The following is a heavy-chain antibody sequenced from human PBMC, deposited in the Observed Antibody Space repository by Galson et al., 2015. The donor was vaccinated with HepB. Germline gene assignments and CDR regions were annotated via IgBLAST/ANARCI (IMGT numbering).Heavy chain of an antibody. CDR1: GGTFSSYA. D-gene: IGHD2-15*01. CDR3: ARIFHRAYCSGGSCYGAFDI. Sequence: SVKVSCKASGGTFSSYAISWVRQAPGQGLEWMGGIIPIFGTANYAQKFQGRVTITADESTSTAYMELSSLRSEDTAVYYCARIFHRAYCSGGSCYGAFDIWGQGTMVTVPS. V-gene: IGHV1-69*13. CDR2: IIPIFGTA. J-gene: IGHJ3*02.